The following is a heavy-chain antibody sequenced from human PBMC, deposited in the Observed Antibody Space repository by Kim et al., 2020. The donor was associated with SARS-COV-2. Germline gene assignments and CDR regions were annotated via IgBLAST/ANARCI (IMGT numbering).Heavy chain of an antibody. D-gene: IGHD1-26*01. J-gene: IGHJ4*02. V-gene: IGHV7-4-1*02. Sequence: TYAQGFTGRFVFSLDTSVSTAYLQISSLKAEDTAVYYCARSDNSGSYLFDYWGQGTLVTVSS. CDR3: ARSDNSGSYLFDY.